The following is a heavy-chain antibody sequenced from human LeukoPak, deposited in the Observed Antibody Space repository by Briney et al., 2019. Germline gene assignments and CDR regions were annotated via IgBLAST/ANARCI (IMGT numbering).Heavy chain of an antibody. CDR2: ISSSSSYI. J-gene: IGHJ4*02. D-gene: IGHD3-3*01. CDR1: GFTFSSYS. CDR3: ARALDGYDFWSGYVY. V-gene: IGHV3-21*01. Sequence: GGSLRLSCAASGFTFSSYSMNWVRQPPGKGLEWVSSISSSSSYIYYADSVKGRFTNPRDNAKNSLYLQMNSLRAEDTAVYYCARALDGYDFWSGYVYWGQGTLVTVSS.